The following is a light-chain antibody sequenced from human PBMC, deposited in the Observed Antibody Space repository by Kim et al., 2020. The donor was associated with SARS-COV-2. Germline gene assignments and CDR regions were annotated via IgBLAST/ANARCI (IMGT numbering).Light chain of an antibody. CDR3: QQHKSFAHA. CDR1: QGINSY. CDR2: SAF. V-gene: IGKV1-9*01. Sequence: IQLTQSPSSLSASVGDTVTITCRASQGINSYLVWYQQRPGKAPNLLIYSAFTLHSGVPSRFSGSGSGTDFTLTITSLQPEDFATYHYQQHKSFAHAFGGGTKLKI. J-gene: IGKJ4*01.